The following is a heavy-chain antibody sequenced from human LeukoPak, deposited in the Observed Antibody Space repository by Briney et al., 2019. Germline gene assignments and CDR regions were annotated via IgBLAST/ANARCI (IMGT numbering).Heavy chain of an antibody. D-gene: IGHD2-2*02. CDR1: GGSISSGGYS. CDR2: IYHSGST. Sequence: SETLSLTCAVSGGSISSGGYSWSWIRQPPGKGLEWIGYIYHSGSTYYNPSLKSRVTISVDKSKNQFSLKLSSVTAADTAVYYCARDNLGYCSSTSCYTNWFDPWGQGTLVTVSS. J-gene: IGHJ5*02. CDR3: ARDNLGYCSSTSCYTNWFDP. V-gene: IGHV4-30-2*01.